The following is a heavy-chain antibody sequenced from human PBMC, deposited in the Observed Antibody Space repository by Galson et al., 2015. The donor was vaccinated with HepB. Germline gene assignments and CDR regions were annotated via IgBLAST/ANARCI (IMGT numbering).Heavy chain of an antibody. J-gene: IGHJ4*02. CDR2: INHSGST. CDR3: ARGLPPRGFWSGYYDY. Sequence: ETLSLTCAVYGGSFSGYYWSWIRQPPGKGLEWIGEINHSGSTNYNPSLKSRVTISVDTSKNQFSLKLSSVTAADTAVYYCARGLPPRGFWSGYYDYWGQGTLVTVSS. V-gene: IGHV4-34*01. CDR1: GGSFSGYY. D-gene: IGHD3-3*01.